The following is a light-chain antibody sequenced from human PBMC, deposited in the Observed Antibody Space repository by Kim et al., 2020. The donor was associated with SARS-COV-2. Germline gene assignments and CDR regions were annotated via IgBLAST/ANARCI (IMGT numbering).Light chain of an antibody. J-gene: IGLJ1*01. CDR3: SSYTSSTTLYV. CDR2: EVT. V-gene: IGLV2-18*02. CDR1: RSDVGSYNR. Sequence: QSALTQPPSVSGSPGQSVTISCTGTRSDVGSYNRVSWYQQPPGTAPKLMIYEVTNRPSGVPDRFSGSKSGNTASLTISGLQPEDEADYYCSSYTSSTTLYVFGTGTKVTVL.